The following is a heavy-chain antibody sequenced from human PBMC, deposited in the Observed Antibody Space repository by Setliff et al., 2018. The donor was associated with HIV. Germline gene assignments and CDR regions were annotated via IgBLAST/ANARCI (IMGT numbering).Heavy chain of an antibody. CDR3: AIDVIGGWLRPMPDF. D-gene: IGHD5-12*01. Sequence: ASVKVSCKTSGYTFSNYYVNWVRQAPGQGLEWMGIINCKNGDTSYAQIFQGRVAVTSDTSTSTVYMDLTGLRSEDTAVYYCAIDVIGGWLRPMPDFWGPGTLVTVSS. CDR1: GYTFSNYY. V-gene: IGHV1-46*01. J-gene: IGHJ4*02. CDR2: INCKNGDT.